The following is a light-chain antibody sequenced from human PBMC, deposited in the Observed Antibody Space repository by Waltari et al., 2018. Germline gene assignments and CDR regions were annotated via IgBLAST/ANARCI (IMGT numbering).Light chain of an antibody. CDR1: SGEVGGYSN. J-gene: IGLJ3*02. CDR2: DVN. CDR3: ISYTASGAWL. V-gene: IGLV2-14*01. Sequence: QYALTQLASVPGSPGHAITISGAGSSGEVGGYSNVAWYQQYPGNAPKLMIYDVNKRPSGVSYRFSGSKSGNTASLTISGLQGEDEADYYCISYTASGAWLFGGGTKLTVL.